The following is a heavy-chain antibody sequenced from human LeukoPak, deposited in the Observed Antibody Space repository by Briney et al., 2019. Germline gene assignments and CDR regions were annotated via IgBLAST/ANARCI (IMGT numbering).Heavy chain of an antibody. J-gene: IGHJ4*02. CDR2: IIPIFSKT. CDR1: GGTFSSYA. D-gene: IGHD3-3*01. Sequence: SVKVSCKASGGTFSSYAISWVRQAPGQGLEWMGGIIPIFSKTNYAQKFQGRVTITADESTSTAYMEMSSLRSEDTAVYYCASLGSGYYPFSVDYWGQGTLVTVSS. V-gene: IGHV1-69*01. CDR3: ASLGSGYYPFSVDY.